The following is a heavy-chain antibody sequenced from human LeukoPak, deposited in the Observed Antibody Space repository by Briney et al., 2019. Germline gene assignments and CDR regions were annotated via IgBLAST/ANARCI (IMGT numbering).Heavy chain of an antibody. Sequence: GESLKISCKGSGYRFTSYWIGWVRQMPGKGLERMGIIYPGDSDTIYSPSFQAHVTISADRSINTIYLQWNSLKASDSAMYFCARQGLRYLDWSVDSWGQGTLVTVSS. CDR3: ARQGLRYLDWSVDS. V-gene: IGHV5-51*01. D-gene: IGHD3-3*01. J-gene: IGHJ4*02. CDR2: IYPGDSDT. CDR1: GYRFTSYW.